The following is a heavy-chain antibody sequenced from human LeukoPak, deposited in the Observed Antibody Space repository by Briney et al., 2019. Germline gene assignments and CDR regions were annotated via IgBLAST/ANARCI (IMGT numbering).Heavy chain of an antibody. D-gene: IGHD5-24*01. CDR3: AKTRRDGYNNDLDY. CDR2: INTNSGDT. V-gene: IGHV1-2*02. CDR1: GYVFTGHH. Sequence: SSVKVSCKASGYVFTGHHIHWLRQAPGQGLERMGWINTNSGDTNYAQKFQGRVTMTRDTSISTAYMELSRLRSDDTAFYYCAKTRRDGYNNDLDYWGQGTLVTVSS. J-gene: IGHJ4*02.